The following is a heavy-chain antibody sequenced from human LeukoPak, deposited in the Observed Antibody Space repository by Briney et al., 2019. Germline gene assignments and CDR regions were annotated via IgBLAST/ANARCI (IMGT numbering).Heavy chain of an antibody. V-gene: IGHV3-11*04. CDR3: ATRGPDYGSHDIDH. CDR1: GFTFSDYY. CDR2: ISGSGTTK. D-gene: IGHD4-17*01. Sequence: GGSLRLSCAASGFTFSDYYISWMRQAPGKGLEWVSYISGSGTTKYYAGSVKGRFTISRDNAKNTLYLQMNSLRAEDAAVYYCATRGPDYGSHDIDHWGQGTLVTVSS. J-gene: IGHJ4*02.